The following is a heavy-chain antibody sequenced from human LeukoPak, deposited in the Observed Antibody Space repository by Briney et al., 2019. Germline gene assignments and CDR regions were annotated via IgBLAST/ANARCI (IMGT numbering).Heavy chain of an antibody. Sequence: SETLSLTCAVYGGSFSGYYWSWIRQPPGKGLEWIGEINHSGSTNYNPSLKSRVTISVDTSKNQFSLKLSSVTAADTAVYYCARGGNYYYGSGSYYSWFDPWGQGTLVTVSS. D-gene: IGHD3-10*01. CDR2: INHSGST. CDR1: GGSFSGYY. J-gene: IGHJ5*02. V-gene: IGHV4-34*01. CDR3: ARGGNYYYGSGSYYSWFDP.